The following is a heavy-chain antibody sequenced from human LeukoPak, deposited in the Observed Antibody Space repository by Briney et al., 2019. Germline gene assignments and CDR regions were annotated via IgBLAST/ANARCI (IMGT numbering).Heavy chain of an antibody. V-gene: IGHV3-23*01. CDR2: ISGSGGCT. CDR1: GFTFSSDA. J-gene: IGHJ4*02. Sequence: GGSLRLSCAASGFTFSSDAMSCVRQAPGKGREWVSAISGSGGCTYYADCGKGRFTISRDNSKNTLYLQMNSLRAEDTAVYYCAKEYSSSEYYFDYWGQGTMVTVSS. D-gene: IGHD6-6*01. CDR3: AKEYSSSEYYFDY.